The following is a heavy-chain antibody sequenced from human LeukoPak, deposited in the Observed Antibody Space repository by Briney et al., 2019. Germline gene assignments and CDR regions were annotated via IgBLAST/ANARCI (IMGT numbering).Heavy chain of an antibody. J-gene: IGHJ3*02. D-gene: IGHD3-22*01. CDR3: ARGRTYYYDSSGYPDAFDI. V-gene: IGHV4-34*01. Sequence: SETLSLTCAVYGGSFSGYYWSWIRQPPGKWLEWIGEINHSGSTNYNPSLKSRVTISVDTSKNQFSLKLSSVTAADTAVYYCARGRTYYYDSSGYPDAFDIWGQGTMVTVSS. CDR2: INHSGST. CDR1: GGSFSGYY.